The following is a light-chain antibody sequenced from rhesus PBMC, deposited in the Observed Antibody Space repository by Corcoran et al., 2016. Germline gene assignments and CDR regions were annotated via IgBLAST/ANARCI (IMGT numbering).Light chain of an antibody. CDR3: QETSNLFT. J-gene: IGKJ3*01. CDR2: GAP. Sequence: EIVMTQSPATLSLSPGETATISCRTSQSVSSYLAWYQQKPGQAPRLLIYGAPSRATGIPDSFSGRWSGTVFTLTISRLEPECFAVDYYQETSNLFTFGPGTKLDIK. V-gene: IGKV3-31*01. CDR1: QSVSSY.